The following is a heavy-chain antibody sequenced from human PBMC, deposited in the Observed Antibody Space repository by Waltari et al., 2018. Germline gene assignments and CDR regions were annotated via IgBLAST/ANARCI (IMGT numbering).Heavy chain of an antibody. V-gene: IGHV1-2*04. Sequence: QVQLVQSGAEVKKPGASVKVSCKASGYTFTGYYMHWVRQAPGQGLEWMGWINPNSGGTNYAQKCQGWVTRTRDTSISTAYMELSRLRSDDTAVYYCARSGGRITMVRGRGNWFDPWGQGTLVTVSS. CDR2: INPNSGGT. J-gene: IGHJ5*02. D-gene: IGHD3-10*01. CDR1: GYTFTGYY. CDR3: ARSGGRITMVRGRGNWFDP.